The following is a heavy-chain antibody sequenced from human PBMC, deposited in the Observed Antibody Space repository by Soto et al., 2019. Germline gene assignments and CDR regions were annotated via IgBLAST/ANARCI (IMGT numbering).Heavy chain of an antibody. CDR2: VYYSGST. Sequence: PSETLSLTCTVSGGSINSSTSYWAWIRQTPGKGLEWIGTVYYSGSTHNNPSLMSRVSISVDTSKNQFSLNLSSVTAADTAVYYCARLVYDSSGYRPGWGQGTLVTVSS. D-gene: IGHD3-22*01. V-gene: IGHV4-39*01. CDR1: GGSINSSTSY. J-gene: IGHJ4*02. CDR3: ARLVYDSSGYRPG.